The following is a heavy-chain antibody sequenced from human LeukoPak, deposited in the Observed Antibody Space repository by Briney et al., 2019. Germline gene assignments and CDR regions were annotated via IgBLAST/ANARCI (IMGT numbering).Heavy chain of an antibody. V-gene: IGHV3-7*01. CDR1: GFRNPW. D-gene: IGHD2-2*01. CDR3: ATLNWDDGVVSGFDR. J-gene: IGHJ5*02. Sequence: GGSLRLSCAASGFRNPWMSWVRQAPGKGLEWVANIRQDGNEIYYMDSVKGRFTISRDNAKKSLYLQMNLLRAEDTAAYYCATLNWDDGVVSGFDRWGQGILVTVSS. CDR2: IRQDGNEI.